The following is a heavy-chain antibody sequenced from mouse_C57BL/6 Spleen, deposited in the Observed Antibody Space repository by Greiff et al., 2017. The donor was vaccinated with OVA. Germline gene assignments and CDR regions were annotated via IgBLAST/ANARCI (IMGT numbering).Heavy chain of an antibody. CDR3: AISYYSNYDYFDY. J-gene: IGHJ2*01. CDR1: GYTFTNYW. CDR2: IYPGGGYT. Sequence: QVQLQQSGAELVRPGTSVKMSCKASGYTFTNYWIGWAKQRPGHGLEWIGDIYPGGGYTNYNEKFKGKATLTADKSSSTAYMQFSSLTSEDSAIYYCAISYYSNYDYFDYWGQGTTLTVSS. V-gene: IGHV1-63*01. D-gene: IGHD2-5*01.